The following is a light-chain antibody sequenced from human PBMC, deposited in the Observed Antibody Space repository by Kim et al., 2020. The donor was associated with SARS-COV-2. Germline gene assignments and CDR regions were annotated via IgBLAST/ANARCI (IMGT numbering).Light chain of an antibody. Sequence: SYELTQPPSVSVSPGQTATITCSGDKLGDKYTSWYQQKPGQSPVLVIYQNNKRPSGIPDRFSGSNSGNTATLTISGTQAMDEAAYYCQAWGSTTSYVFGTGTKVTVL. CDR2: QNN. CDR1: KLGDKY. J-gene: IGLJ1*01. CDR3: QAWGSTTSYV. V-gene: IGLV3-1*01.